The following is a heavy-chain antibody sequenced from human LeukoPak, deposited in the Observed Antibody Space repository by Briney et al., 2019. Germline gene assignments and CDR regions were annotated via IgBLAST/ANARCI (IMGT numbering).Heavy chain of an antibody. CDR2: SRNKASSYTT. CDR1: GFKFSDHY. CDR3: GRIAINANNGMDV. D-gene: IGHD1/OR15-1a*01. J-gene: IGHJ6*02. V-gene: IGHV3-72*01. Sequence: GGPLRLSCAASGFKFSDHYMHWVRQSPGKALEGVGRSRNKASSYTTEDAATVEGRFTISRDVSASSLYLQMNSLRTEDTAGYYCGRIAINANNGMDVWGQGTTVTVSS.